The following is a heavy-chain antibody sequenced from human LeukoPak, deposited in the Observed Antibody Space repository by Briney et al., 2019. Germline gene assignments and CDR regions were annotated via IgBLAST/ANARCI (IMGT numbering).Heavy chain of an antibody. CDR3: ARPVGGYYDGRGAFGI. CDR1: DGSMNSYY. CDR2: IHASGST. D-gene: IGHD3-22*01. J-gene: IGHJ3*02. V-gene: IGHV4-4*07. Sequence: SETLSLTCTVSDGSMNSYYWNWIRQPAGKGLERIGRIHASGSTNYNPSLKSRVIMSLDTSKKQFSLKLSSVSAADTAVYYCARPVGGYYDGRGAFGIWGQGTMVTVSS.